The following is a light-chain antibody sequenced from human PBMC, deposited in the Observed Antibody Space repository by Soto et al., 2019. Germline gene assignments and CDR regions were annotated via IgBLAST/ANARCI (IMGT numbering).Light chain of an antibody. CDR1: SGYSNYK. CDR3: GADHGSGSNFVVV. Sequence: QSVLTQPPSASASLGASVTLTCTLSSGYSNYKVDWYQQRPGKCPRFVMRVGTGGIVGSKGDGIPDRFSVLGSGLNRYLTIKNIQEEDESDYHCGADHGSGSNFVVVFGGGNKLTVL. CDR2: VGTGGIVG. V-gene: IGLV9-49*01. J-gene: IGLJ2*01.